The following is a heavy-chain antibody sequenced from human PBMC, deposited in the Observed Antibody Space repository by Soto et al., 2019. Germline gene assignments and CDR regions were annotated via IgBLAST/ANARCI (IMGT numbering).Heavy chain of an antibody. J-gene: IGHJ6*02. D-gene: IGHD3-10*01. V-gene: IGHV1-18*01. CDR1: GYIFTNYD. CDR3: ARFGSAPYYYCGVDV. Sequence: QVQLVQSETEVKKPGASVKVSCKASGYIFTNYDITWVRQAPGQGLEWMGWVSGYTGNTKYAQKFQDRVTMTTDTSXXTVYKKLRSLRSDDTGVYYGARFGSAPYYYCGVDVWGQGTTVFVSS. CDR2: VSGYTGNT.